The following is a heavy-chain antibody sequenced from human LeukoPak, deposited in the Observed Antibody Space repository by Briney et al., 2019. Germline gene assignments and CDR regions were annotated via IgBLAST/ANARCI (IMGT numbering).Heavy chain of an antibody. CDR1: GFTFSNAW. CDR3: TRGPRPFDY. J-gene: IGHJ4*02. Sequence: GGSLRLSCTASGFTFSNAWMSWVRQAPGKGLEWVGRITKKIDGGTTTYAAPVRGRSTISRDDSKDTLYLQMNSLKTDDTAVYYCTRGPRPFDYWGQGTLVTVSS. V-gene: IGHV3-15*01. CDR2: ITKKIDGGTT.